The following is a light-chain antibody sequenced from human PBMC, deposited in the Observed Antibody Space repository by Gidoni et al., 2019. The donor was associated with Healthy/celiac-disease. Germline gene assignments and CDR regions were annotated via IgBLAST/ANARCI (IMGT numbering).Light chain of an antibody. CDR1: SSDVGSYNL. CDR2: EGS. Sequence: QSALTQPDSVSGSPGQSITISCTVPSSDVGSYNLVSWYQQHPGKAPKLMIYEGSKRPSGVSNRFSGSKSGNTASLTISGLQAEDEADYYCCSYAGSSTSKVVFGGGTKLTVL. CDR3: CSYAGSSTSKVV. V-gene: IGLV2-23*01. J-gene: IGLJ2*01.